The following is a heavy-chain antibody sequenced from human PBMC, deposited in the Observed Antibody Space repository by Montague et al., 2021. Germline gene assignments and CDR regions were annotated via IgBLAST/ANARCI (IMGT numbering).Heavy chain of an antibody. CDR2: MSSGSNYI. J-gene: IGHJ6*02. D-gene: IGHD5-18*01. V-gene: IGHV3-21*01. Sequence: SLRLSCAASGFTFSSYIMNWVRQAPGKGLEWVSSMSSGSNYIYYADSLMGRFTISRDNAKNSLYLQMNSLRAEDTAVYYCAIEVKMGEGYKYGQAPYYYYGMDVWGQGTTVTVSS. CDR1: GFTFSSYI. CDR3: AIEVKMGEGYKYGQAPYYYYGMDV.